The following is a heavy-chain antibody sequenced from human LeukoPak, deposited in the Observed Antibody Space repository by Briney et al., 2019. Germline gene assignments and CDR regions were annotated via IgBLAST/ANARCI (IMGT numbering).Heavy chain of an antibody. CDR1: GGSISSYY. V-gene: IGHV4-59*01. CDR2: IYYSGST. D-gene: IGHD2-2*01. J-gene: IGHJ6*02. CDR3: ARDQVVVVPAAQGDYYYYYGMDV. Sequence: PSETLSLTCTVSGGSISSYYWSWIRQPPGKGLEWIGYIYYSGSTNYNPSLKSRVTISVDTSKNQFSLKLSSVTAADTAVYYCARDQVVVVPAAQGDYYYYYGMDVWGQGTTVTVSS.